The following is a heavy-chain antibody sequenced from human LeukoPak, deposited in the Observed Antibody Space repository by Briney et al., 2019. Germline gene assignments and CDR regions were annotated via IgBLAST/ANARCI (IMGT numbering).Heavy chain of an antibody. D-gene: IGHD5-12*01. Sequence: PGGSLRLSCAASGFTFSSYGMHWVRQAPGKGLEWVAFIRYDGSNKYYADSVKGRFTISRDNAKNSLYLQMNSLRAEDTAVYYCARDPRAGYSGYGASYFDYWGQGTLVTVSS. CDR2: IRYDGSNK. CDR3: ARDPRAGYSGYGASYFDY. J-gene: IGHJ4*02. CDR1: GFTFSSYG. V-gene: IGHV3-30*02.